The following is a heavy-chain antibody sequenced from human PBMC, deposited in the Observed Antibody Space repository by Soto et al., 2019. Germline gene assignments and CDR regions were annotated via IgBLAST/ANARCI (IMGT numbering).Heavy chain of an antibody. J-gene: IGHJ4*02. Sequence: SVKVSCKASGGTFSSYAISWVRQAPGQGLEWMGGIIPIFGTANYAQKFQGRLTMTTDTSTTTAYMELRSLRSDDTAVYYCARASVILTGYYFFDYWGQGTLVTVSS. CDR1: GGTFSSYA. CDR2: IIPIFGTA. V-gene: IGHV1-69*05. D-gene: IGHD3-9*01. CDR3: ARASVILTGYYFFDY.